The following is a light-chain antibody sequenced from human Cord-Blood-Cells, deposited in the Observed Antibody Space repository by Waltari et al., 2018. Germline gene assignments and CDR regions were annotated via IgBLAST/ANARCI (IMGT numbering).Light chain of an antibody. CDR1: QSVLYSSNNKNY. V-gene: IGKV4-1*01. CDR3: QQYYITPRT. CDR2: WAS. J-gene: IGKJ1*01. Sequence: DIVMTQSPDSLAVSLGERATINCKSSQSVLYSSNNKNYLAWYQQKPGQPPKLLIHWASTRESGVPARVSGSGSGTDFTLTISSLQAEDVAVYYCQQYYITPRTFGQGTKVEIK.